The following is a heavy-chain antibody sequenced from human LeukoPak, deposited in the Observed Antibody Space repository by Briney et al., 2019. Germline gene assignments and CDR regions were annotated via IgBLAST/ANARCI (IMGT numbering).Heavy chain of an antibody. Sequence: GGSLRLSCAASGFTFSSYAMSWVRQAPGKGLEWVSTIIGSGGLIYYADSVKGRFTISRDNSKNTLYLQMNSLRAEDTAVYYCAKGSGMAYYFDNWGQGTLVTVSS. D-gene: IGHD5-18*01. J-gene: IGHJ4*02. CDR3: AKGSGMAYYFDN. V-gene: IGHV3-23*01. CDR1: GFTFSSYA. CDR2: IIGSGGLI.